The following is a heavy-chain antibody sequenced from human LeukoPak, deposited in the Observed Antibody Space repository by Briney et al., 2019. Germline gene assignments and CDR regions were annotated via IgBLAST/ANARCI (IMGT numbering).Heavy chain of an antibody. D-gene: IGHD1-14*01. V-gene: IGHV4-59*12. Sequence: SETLSLTCTVSGGSISSYHWSWIRQPPGKGLQWIGFIYSSGSTNHNPSLKSRVTISADTSKNLFSLKLSSVTAADTAVYYCARVRATGAHDCWGQGTLVTVSS. CDR1: GGSISSYH. CDR3: ARVRATGAHDC. J-gene: IGHJ4*02. CDR2: IYSSGST.